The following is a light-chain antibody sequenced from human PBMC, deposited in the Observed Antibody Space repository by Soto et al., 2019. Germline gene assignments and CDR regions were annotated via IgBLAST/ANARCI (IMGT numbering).Light chain of an antibody. J-gene: IGLJ3*02. CDR2: EDN. V-gene: IGLV6-57*01. CDR1: SGSIASNY. CDR3: QSYDSSNAWV. Sequence: NFMLTQPHSVSESPGKTVTISCTRSSGSIASNYVQWYQQRPGSSPTTVIYEDNQLPSGVPDRFSGSIDSSSNSASLTISGLNTEDEADYYCQSYDSSNAWVFGGGTKVTVL.